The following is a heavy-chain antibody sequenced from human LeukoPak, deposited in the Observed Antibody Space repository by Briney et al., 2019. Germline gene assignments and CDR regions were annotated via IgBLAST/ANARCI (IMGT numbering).Heavy chain of an antibody. J-gene: IGHJ3*02. CDR2: INNGGSQK. CDR3: AKGRQQWLTFDPRDI. D-gene: IGHD5-18*01. Sequence: GGSLTLSCGASGCTFSTYCWSWVRQPAGKGLEWVASINNGGSQKYNVDSVKGRSIISRDNSKNTLYLQMNSLIPDDTAVYYCAKGRQQWLTFDPRDIWGQETMVTVSS. CDR1: GCTFSTYC. V-gene: IGHV3-7*02.